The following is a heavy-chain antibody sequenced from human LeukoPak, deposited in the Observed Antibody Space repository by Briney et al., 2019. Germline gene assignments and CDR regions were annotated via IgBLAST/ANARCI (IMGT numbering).Heavy chain of an antibody. V-gene: IGHV3-23*01. D-gene: IGHD1-14*01. CDR3: AKGALDPLRRTQTYYMDV. Sequence: PRGSLRLSCAASGFTFSSYAMSWVRQAPGKGLEWVSAISGSGGSTYYADSVKGRFTISRDNSKNTLYLQMNSLRAEDTAVYYCAKGALDPLRRTQTYYMDVWGKGTTVTVSS. CDR2: ISGSGGST. CDR1: GFTFSSYA. J-gene: IGHJ6*03.